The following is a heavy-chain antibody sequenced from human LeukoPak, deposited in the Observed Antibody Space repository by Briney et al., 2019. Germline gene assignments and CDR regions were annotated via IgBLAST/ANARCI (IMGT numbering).Heavy chain of an antibody. CDR2: IRYDASEK. CDR1: GFTLSSHG. CDR3: ARGASIVVVPAATHGYYYYMDV. J-gene: IGHJ6*03. Sequence: PGGSLTLSCTATGFTLSSHGMHWVRQAPGKGLEWVAFIRYDASEKYYTDAVKGRFNISRDNAKNTLYLQMNSLRAEDTAVYYCARGASIVVVPAATHGYYYYMDVWGKGTTVTVSS. D-gene: IGHD2-2*01. V-gene: IGHV3-30*02.